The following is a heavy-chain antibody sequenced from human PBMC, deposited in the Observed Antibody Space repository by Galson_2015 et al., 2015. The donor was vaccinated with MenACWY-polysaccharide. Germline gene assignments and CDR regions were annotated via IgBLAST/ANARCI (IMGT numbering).Heavy chain of an antibody. CDR1: GFTFNGYA. CDR3: AKDDSGSYPY. D-gene: IGHD3-10*01. CDR2: VNWDGTNT. V-gene: IGHV3-43*02. J-gene: IGHJ4*02. Sequence: SLRLSCAASGFTFNGYATHWVRQAPGKGLEWVALVNWDGTNTYYADSVKGRFTISRDNSKNSLYLQMNSLRTEDTALYYCAKDDSGSYPYWGQGTLVTVSS.